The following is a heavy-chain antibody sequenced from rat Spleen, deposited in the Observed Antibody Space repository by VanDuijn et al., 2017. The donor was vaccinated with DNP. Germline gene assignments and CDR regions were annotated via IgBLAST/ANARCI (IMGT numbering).Heavy chain of an antibody. D-gene: IGHD1-1*01. CDR1: GFSFSDYN. V-gene: IGHV5-7*01. CDR3: TTLITFMSG. J-gene: IGHJ4*01. CDR2: IIYDGSHT. Sequence: EVQLVESGGGLVQPGRSLKLSCAASGFSFSDYNMAWVRQAPKKGLEWVATIIYDGSHTYYRDSVKGRFTISRDNAKSSLFLQMDSLRSEDTATYYCTTLITFMSGWSQGTSVTVSS.